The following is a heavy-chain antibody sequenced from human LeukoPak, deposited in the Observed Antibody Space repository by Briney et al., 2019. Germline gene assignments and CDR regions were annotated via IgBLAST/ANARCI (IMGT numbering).Heavy chain of an antibody. V-gene: IGHV4-4*07. CDR2: IYTSGST. CDR3: TRSYYHYCYYMDV. CDR1: GGSISSYY. Sequence: SETLSLTRTVSGGSISSYYWSWIRQPAGKGLEWIGRIYTSGSTNYNPSLKSRVTMSVDTSKNQFSLKLNSVTAADTAVYYCTRSYYHYCYYMDVWGKGTTVTVSS. D-gene: IGHD1-26*01. J-gene: IGHJ6*03.